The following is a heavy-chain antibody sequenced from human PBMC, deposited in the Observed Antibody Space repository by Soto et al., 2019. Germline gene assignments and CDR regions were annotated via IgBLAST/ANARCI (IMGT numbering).Heavy chain of an antibody. D-gene: IGHD1-26*01. V-gene: IGHV1-69*01. CDR2: ITPIFGTA. CDR3: ARRRFSGTYYLDY. CDR1: GGTFTSYA. Sequence: QVQLMQSGAEVKKPGSSVKVSCKASGGTFTSYAISWVRQAPGQGLEWMGGITPIFGTANYAQKFQGRVTITADGSTGTAYMELSSLRSEDTAVYYCARRRFSGTYYLDYWGQGTLVTVSS. J-gene: IGHJ4*02.